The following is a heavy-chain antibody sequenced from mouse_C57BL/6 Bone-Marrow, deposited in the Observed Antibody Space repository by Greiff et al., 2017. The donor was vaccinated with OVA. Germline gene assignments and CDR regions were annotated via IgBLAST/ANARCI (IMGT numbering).Heavy chain of an antibody. D-gene: IGHD2-1*01. V-gene: IGHV1-7*01. CDR2: INPSSGYT. CDR3: ARGDGKRGYAMDY. CDR1: GYTFTSYW. Sequence: VQLQQSGAELAKPGASVKLSCKASGYTFTSYWMHWVKQRPGQGLEWIGYINPSSGYTKYNQKFKDKATLTADKSSSTAYMQLSSMTYEESAVYYCARGDGKRGYAMDYWGQGTSVTVSS. J-gene: IGHJ4*01.